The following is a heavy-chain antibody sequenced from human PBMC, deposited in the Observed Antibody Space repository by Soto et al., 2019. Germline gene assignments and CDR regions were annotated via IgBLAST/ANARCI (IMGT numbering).Heavy chain of an antibody. CDR1: GYTFTSYY. J-gene: IGHJ4*02. CDR3: ARGITLPTPLDY. V-gene: IGHV1-46*01. Sequence: ASVKVSCKASGYTFTSYYMHWVRQAPGQGLEWMGIINASGGSTSYAQKFQGRVTITRDTSTSTVYMELSSLRSEDTAVYYCARGITLPTPLDYWGQGTLVTVSS. D-gene: IGHD1-20*01. CDR2: INASGGST.